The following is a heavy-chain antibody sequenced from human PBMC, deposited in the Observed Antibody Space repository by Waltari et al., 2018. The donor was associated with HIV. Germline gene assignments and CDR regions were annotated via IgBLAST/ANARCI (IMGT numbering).Heavy chain of an antibody. CDR1: GGYISSGSYY. J-gene: IGHJ4*02. D-gene: IGHD2-15*01. CDR2: IYTSGCT. V-gene: IGHV4-61*02. CDR3: ARYYCSGGSCSDY. Sequence: QVQLQESGPGLVKPSQTLSITRTVSGGYISSGSYYWSWIRQPAGKGLEWIGRIYTSGCTYYNPARRFRVTISVDTSKNQFSLELSSVTAADTAVYYCARYYCSGGSCSDYWGQRTLVTVSS.